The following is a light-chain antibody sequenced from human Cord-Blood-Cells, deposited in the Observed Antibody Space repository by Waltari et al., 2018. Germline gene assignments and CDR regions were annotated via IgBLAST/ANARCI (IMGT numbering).Light chain of an antibody. CDR2: RNN. Sequence: QSVLTQPPSASGTPGQRVTISCSGSSSNIGSNHVYWYQQRQGTAPKLLIYRNNQRPSGVPDRFSGSKSGTSASLAISGLRSEDEAEYDGAAWDDSLSGWVFGGGTKLTVL. J-gene: IGLJ3*02. CDR3: AAWDDSLSGWV. CDR1: SSNIGSNH. V-gene: IGLV1-47*01.